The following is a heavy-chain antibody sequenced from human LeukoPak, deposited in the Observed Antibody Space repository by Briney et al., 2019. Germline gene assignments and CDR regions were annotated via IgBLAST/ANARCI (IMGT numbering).Heavy chain of an antibody. CDR2: INHIGDT. CDR3: ARGSRNYNNYEGADY. D-gene: IGHD4-11*01. J-gene: IGHJ4*02. V-gene: IGHV4-34*01. Sequence: SETLSLTCAVYGGAFSGYYWSWIRQPPGKGLEWIGEINHIGDTKYNPSLKSRVSMSVDVSKDQFSLKLTSLTAADTAVYYCARGSRNYNNYEGADYWGQGTLVTVSS. CDR1: GGAFSGYY.